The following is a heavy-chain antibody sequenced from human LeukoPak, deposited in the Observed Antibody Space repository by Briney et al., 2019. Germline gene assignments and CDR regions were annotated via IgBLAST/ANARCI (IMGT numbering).Heavy chain of an antibody. Sequence: ETLSLTCTVSGYSISSGYYWGWIRQPPGKGLEWVSSISSSSSYIYYADSVKGRFTISRDNAKNSLYLQMNSLRAEDTAVYYCARVMIYAFDIWGQGTMVTVSS. J-gene: IGHJ3*02. D-gene: IGHD2-8*01. V-gene: IGHV3-21*01. CDR3: ARVMIYAFDI. CDR1: GYSISSGYY. CDR2: ISSSSSYI.